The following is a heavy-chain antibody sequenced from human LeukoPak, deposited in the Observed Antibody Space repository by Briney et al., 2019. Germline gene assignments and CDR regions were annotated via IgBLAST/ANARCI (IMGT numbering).Heavy chain of an antibody. CDR1: GFPFNSYT. J-gene: IGHJ4*02. CDR3: ARVSAMMYSSSWYFDY. V-gene: IGHV3-21*01. D-gene: IGHD6-13*01. CDR2: ISDGSDYI. Sequence: GGSLRLSCAASGFPFNSYTMNWIRQAPGKGLKWVSSISDGSDYIYYADSLRGRFTISRDNAKNSLYLQMNSLRAEDTAVYYCARVSAMMYSSSWYFDYWGQGTLVTVSS.